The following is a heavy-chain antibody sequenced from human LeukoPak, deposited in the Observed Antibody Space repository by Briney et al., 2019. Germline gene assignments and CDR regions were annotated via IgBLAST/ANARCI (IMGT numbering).Heavy chain of an antibody. V-gene: IGHV3-30*03. D-gene: IGHD3-22*01. Sequence: GGSLRLSCAASGFTFSSYGMHWVRQAPGKGLEWVAVISYDGSNKYYADSVKGRFTISRDNSKNTLYLQMNSLRAEDTAVYYCARPEGNYYDSSRLGGDWGQGTLVTVSS. CDR3: ARPEGNYYDSSRLGGD. J-gene: IGHJ4*02. CDR1: GFTFSSYG. CDR2: ISYDGSNK.